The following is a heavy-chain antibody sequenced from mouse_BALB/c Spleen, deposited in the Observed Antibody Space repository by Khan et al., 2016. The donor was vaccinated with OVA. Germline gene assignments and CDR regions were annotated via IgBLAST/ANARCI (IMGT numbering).Heavy chain of an antibody. V-gene: IGHV2-3*01. CDR1: GFSFTNYG. CDR3: AKGGTYFGGYFDV. D-gene: IGHD2-10*01. J-gene: IGHJ1*01. Sequence: QVQLKESGPGLVAPSQSLSITCTVSGFSFTNYGVSWVRQPPGKGLEWLGIIWDDGSTNYHSGLIYRLSITKDNSKSKVFLKLNSLQTDDTATYYCAKGGTYFGGYFDVWGAGTTVTVSS. CDR2: IWDDGST.